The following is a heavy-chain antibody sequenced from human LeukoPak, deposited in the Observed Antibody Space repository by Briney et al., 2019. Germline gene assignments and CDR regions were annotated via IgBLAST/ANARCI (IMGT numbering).Heavy chain of an antibody. D-gene: IGHD1-26*01. V-gene: IGHV3-21*01. CDR1: GFTFSAYT. Sequence: GGSLRLSCAASGFTFSAYTMNWVRHAPGKGLEWVSSIKASDDYIYYAASVAGRFTISTDAAQNSLNLQMDSLRAEDTATYYCARSRSMSKNDKNLRYWGQGTLVTVSS. CDR3: ARSRSMSKNDKNLRY. J-gene: IGHJ4*02. CDR2: IKASDDYI.